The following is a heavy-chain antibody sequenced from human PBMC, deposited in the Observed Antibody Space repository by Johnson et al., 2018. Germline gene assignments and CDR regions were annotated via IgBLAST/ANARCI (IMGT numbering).Heavy chain of an antibody. CDR1: RFSFRNYG. CDR2: ISYNGSNK. CDR3: AKRWLGYIQH. J-gene: IGHJ1*01. D-gene: IGHD2-15*01. Sequence: QVQLQESGGDVVQPGRSLRVSCAASRFSFRNYGMHWVRQAPGEGLEWVAVISYNGSNKKYADSVKGRFTISRDKSKNTLYLQMNSLGGEDTAVYYCAKRWLGYIQHWGQGTLVTVSS. V-gene: IGHV3-30*18.